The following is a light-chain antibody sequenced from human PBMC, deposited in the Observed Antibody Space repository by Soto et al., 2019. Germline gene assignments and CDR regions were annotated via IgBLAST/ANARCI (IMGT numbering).Light chain of an antibody. CDR3: QERSNVVT. V-gene: IGKV3-11*01. J-gene: IGKJ4*01. CDR2: DAF. CDR1: QSISTY. Sequence: EIVLTQSPATLSLSPGERATLSCRASQSISTYLAWYQQKPGQTPRLLIYDAFQRAPGIPARFSGSGSGTDFALSTTSLQSEDFAVYYGQERSNVVTVGGGTKVEV.